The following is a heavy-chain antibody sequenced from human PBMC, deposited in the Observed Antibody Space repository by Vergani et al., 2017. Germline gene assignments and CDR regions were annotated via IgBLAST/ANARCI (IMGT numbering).Heavy chain of an antibody. CDR2: INPNSGGT. CDR1: GYTFTGYY. V-gene: IGHV1-2*02. Sequence: QVQLVPSGAEVKKPGASVKVSCKASGYTFTGYYMHWVRQAPGQGLEWMGWINPNSGGTNYAQKFQGRVTMTRDTSISTAYMELSRLRSDDTAVYYCARNWYYYDSSGYHYYGMDVWGQGTTVTVSS. CDR3: ARNWYYYDSSGYHYYGMDV. D-gene: IGHD3-22*01. J-gene: IGHJ6*02.